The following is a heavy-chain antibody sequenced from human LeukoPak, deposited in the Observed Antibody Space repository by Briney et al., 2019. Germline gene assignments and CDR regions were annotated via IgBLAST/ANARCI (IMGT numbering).Heavy chain of an antibody. CDR3: ASRDDSGPY. V-gene: IGHV4/OR15-8*01. D-gene: IGHD4-17*01. Sequence: KSSETLSLTCVVSGGSIYSPNWWTWVRQPPGKGLEWIGEVSHTGRTNYHPSLQSRVTISLDESKNHFSLRVTSMTAADTAVYYCASRDDSGPYWGQGTLVTVSS. CDR2: VSHTGRT. CDR1: GGSIYSPNW. J-gene: IGHJ4*02.